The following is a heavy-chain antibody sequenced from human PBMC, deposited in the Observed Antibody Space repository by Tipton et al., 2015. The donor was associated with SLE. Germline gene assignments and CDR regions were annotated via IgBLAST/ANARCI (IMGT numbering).Heavy chain of an antibody. CDR1: GDSISSDHW. CDR3: ARRSDWNDY. Sequence: TLSLTCSVSGDSISSDHWWSWVRQAPGEALEWIAEIYYSGSANYNPSFKSRVTLSVDTSKNQISLKLTSVTAADTAVYYCARRSDWNDYWGQGTLVTVSS. CDR2: IYYSGSA. V-gene: IGHV4-4*02. J-gene: IGHJ4*02. D-gene: IGHD1-1*01.